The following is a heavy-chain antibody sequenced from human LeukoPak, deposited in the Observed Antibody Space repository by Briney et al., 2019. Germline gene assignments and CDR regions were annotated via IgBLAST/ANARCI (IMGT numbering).Heavy chain of an antibody. CDR2: ISGNGGTT. D-gene: IGHD5-18*01. CDR3: ARVGYSYGLDYFDY. Sequence: PGGSLRLSCAASGFTFSSYAMTWVRQAPGRGLEWVSAISGNGGTTYYADSVKGRFTISRDNAKNSLYLQMNSLRAEDTAVYYCARVGYSYGLDYFDYWGQGNLVTVSS. J-gene: IGHJ4*02. V-gene: IGHV3-23*01. CDR1: GFTFSSYA.